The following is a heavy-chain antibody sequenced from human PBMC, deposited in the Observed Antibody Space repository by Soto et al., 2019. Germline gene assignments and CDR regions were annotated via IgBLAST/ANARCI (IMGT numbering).Heavy chain of an antibody. CDR1: GFTFSSYS. J-gene: IGHJ4*02. CDR3: ARDWARYGSGNPFDY. D-gene: IGHD3-10*01. Sequence: EVQLVESGGGLVQPGGSLRLSCAASGFTFSSYSMNWVRQAPGKGLEWVSYISSSSSTIYYADSVKGRFTISRDNAKNSLYLQMNSLRDEDTAVYYCARDWARYGSGNPFDYWGQGTLVTVSS. V-gene: IGHV3-48*02. CDR2: ISSSSSTI.